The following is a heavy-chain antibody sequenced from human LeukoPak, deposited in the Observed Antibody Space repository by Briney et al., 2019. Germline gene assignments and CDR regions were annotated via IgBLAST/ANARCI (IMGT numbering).Heavy chain of an antibody. D-gene: IGHD6-13*01. J-gene: IGHJ1*01. CDR1: GGTFSSYA. CDR2: IIPIFGTA. Sequence: SVKVSCKASGGTFSSYAISWLRQAPGRGLEWMGGIIPIFGTANYAQKFQGRVTITADESTSTAYMELSSLRSEDTAVYYCASEAAAGLTRQHWGQGTLVTVSS. CDR3: ASEAAAGLTRQH. V-gene: IGHV1-69*13.